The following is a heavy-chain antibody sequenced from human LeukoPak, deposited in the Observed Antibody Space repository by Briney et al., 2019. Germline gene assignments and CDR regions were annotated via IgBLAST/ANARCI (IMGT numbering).Heavy chain of an antibody. CDR2: INPNSGGT. CDR1: GYTFTGYY. D-gene: IGHD1-26*01. J-gene: IGHJ4*02. V-gene: IGHV1-2*04. CDR3: ARIPLYQALRDIVGPTGDY. Sequence: ASVKVSCKASGYTFTGYYMHWVRQAPGQGLEWMGWINPNSGGTNYAQKFQGWVTMTRDTSISTAYMELSRLRSDDTAVYYCARIPLYQALRDIVGPTGDYWGQGTLVTVSS.